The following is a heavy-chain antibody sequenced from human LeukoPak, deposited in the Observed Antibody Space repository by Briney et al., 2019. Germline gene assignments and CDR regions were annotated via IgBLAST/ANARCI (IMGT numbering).Heavy chain of an antibody. CDR2: IYPDDSNT. CDR1: GYSFSNYW. Sequence: GESLKISCKGSGYSFSNYWIGWVRQMPGKGLELMAIIYPDDSNTRYSPSFQGQVTISADKSISTAYLQWSNLKASDTAMYYCARRSLAAAGTDYWGQGTLVTVSS. J-gene: IGHJ4*02. CDR3: ARRSLAAAGTDY. D-gene: IGHD6-13*01. V-gene: IGHV5-51*01.